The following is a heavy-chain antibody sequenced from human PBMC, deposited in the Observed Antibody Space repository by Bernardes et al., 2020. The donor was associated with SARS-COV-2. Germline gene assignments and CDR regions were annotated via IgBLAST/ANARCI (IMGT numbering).Heavy chain of an antibody. Sequence: SEPLSLTCTVSGGSISSFSYYWSWLRQPAGKGLEWIGRIYTSGITNYNPSLKSRVTISVDTSKNQFSLKLSSVTAADTAVYYCAGGQDTAMVSYYYYGMDVWGQGTTVTVSS. CDR1: GGSISSFSYY. CDR3: AGGQDTAMVSYYYYGMDV. J-gene: IGHJ6*02. D-gene: IGHD5-18*01. CDR2: IYTSGIT. V-gene: IGHV4-61*02.